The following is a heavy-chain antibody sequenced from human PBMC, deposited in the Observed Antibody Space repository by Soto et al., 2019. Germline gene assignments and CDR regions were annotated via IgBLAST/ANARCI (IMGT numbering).Heavy chain of an antibody. J-gene: IGHJ6*02. Sequence: QGQLVESGGGVVQPGTSLRLSCEASGFIFSRYGMHWVRQAPGKGLEWVAVISYDGSNKHYAESVKGRFIISRDKSENTLYLQMNSLRAEDTAVYYCAKDLGSGKPYYYYAMDVWGQGTTVTVSS. CDR2: ISYDGSNK. CDR1: GFIFSRYG. V-gene: IGHV3-30*18. D-gene: IGHD3-10*01. CDR3: AKDLGSGKPYYYYAMDV.